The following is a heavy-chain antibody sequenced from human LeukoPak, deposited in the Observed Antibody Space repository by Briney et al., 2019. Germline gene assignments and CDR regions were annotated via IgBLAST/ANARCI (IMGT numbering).Heavy chain of an antibody. D-gene: IGHD6-13*01. CDR1: GFDFSGYA. CDR3: AKDRIYSSSWYYGDFQH. J-gene: IGHJ1*01. Sequence: PGGSLRLSCVASGFDFSGYAMTWVRQAPGKGLEWVSAVSGNGAITHYADSVKGRFTISRDNSKNTIYLQMNGLRAEDTAVYYCAKDRIYSSSWYYGDFQHWGQGTLVTVSS. V-gene: IGHV3-23*01. CDR2: VSGNGAIT.